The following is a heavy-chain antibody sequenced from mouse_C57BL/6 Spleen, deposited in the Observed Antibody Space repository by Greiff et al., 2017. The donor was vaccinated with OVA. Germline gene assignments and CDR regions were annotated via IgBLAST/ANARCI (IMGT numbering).Heavy chain of an antibody. Sequence: VQLVESGAELVKPGASVKISCKASGYAFSSYWMNWVKQRPGKGLEWIGQIYPGDGDTNYNGKFKGKATLTADKSSSTAYMQLSSLTSEDSAVYFCEAYYYGSSYFDYWGQGTTLTVSS. CDR1: GYAFSSYW. CDR3: EAYYYGSSYFDY. CDR2: IYPGDGDT. D-gene: IGHD1-1*01. V-gene: IGHV1-80*01. J-gene: IGHJ2*01.